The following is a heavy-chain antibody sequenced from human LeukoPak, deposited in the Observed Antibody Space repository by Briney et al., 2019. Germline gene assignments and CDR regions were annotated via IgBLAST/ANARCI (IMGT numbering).Heavy chain of an antibody. J-gene: IGHJ6*03. V-gene: IGHV1-18*01. Sequence: ASVKVSCKASGYSTNRFGVTWVRQAPGQGLEWIGWISSDNGIPRYADKFQGRVSLTTDTSKTTAYMELRSLRSGDSAVYFCANVAKGRFFFYYMDVWGKGTTVTVSS. CDR1: GYSTNRFG. CDR2: ISSDNGIP. D-gene: IGHD2-15*01. CDR3: ANVAKGRFFFYYMDV.